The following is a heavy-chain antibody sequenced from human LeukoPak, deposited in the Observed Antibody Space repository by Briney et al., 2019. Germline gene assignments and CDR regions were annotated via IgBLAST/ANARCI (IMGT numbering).Heavy chain of an antibody. D-gene: IGHD3-22*01. CDR1: GFTFSSYW. J-gene: IGHJ4*02. Sequence: PGGSLRLSCAASGFTFSSYWMSWVRQAPGKGLEWVANIKQDGSEKYYVDSVKGRFTISRDNAENSLYLQMNSLRAEDTAVYYCARDRGYYYDSGPPEFDYWGQGTLVTVSS. V-gene: IGHV3-7*01. CDR3: ARDRGYYYDSGPPEFDY. CDR2: IKQDGSEK.